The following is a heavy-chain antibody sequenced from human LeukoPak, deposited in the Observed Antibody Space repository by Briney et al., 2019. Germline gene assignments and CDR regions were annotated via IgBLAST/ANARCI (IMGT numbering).Heavy chain of an antibody. J-gene: IGHJ4*02. D-gene: IGHD5-18*01. V-gene: IGHV3-23*01. CDR3: AKVLRLRGHFDY. Sequence: GGSLRLSCAASGFTFSSYAMSWVRQAPGEGLEWVSAISGSGGSTYYADSVKGRFTISRDNSKNTLYLQMNSLRAEDTAVYYCAKVLRLRGHFDYWGQGTLVTVSS. CDR1: GFTFSSYA. CDR2: ISGSGGST.